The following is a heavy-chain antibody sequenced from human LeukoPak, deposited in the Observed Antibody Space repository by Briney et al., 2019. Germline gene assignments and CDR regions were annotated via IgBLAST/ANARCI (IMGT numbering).Heavy chain of an antibody. CDR1: GGSIGSYY. Sequence: SETLSLTCTVSGGSIGSYYWSWIRQPPGKGLEWIGYIYYSGSTNYNPSLKSRVTISVDTSKNQFSLKLSSVTAADTAVYYCARVQGYCSSTSCYESAFDIWGQGTMVTVSS. J-gene: IGHJ3*02. V-gene: IGHV4-59*01. CDR3: ARVQGYCSSTSCYESAFDI. CDR2: IYYSGST. D-gene: IGHD2-2*01.